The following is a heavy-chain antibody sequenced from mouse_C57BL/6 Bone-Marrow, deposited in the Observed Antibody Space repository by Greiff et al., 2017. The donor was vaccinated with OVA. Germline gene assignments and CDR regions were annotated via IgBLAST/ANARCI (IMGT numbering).Heavy chain of an antibody. J-gene: IGHJ2*01. CDR2: IWTGGGT. Sequence: QVQLKESGPGLVAPSQSLSITCTVSGFSLTSYAISWVRQPPGKGLEWLGVIWTGGGTNYNSALKSRLSISTDNSKSQVFVKMNSLQTDDTARYYCARNVYYYGSSYWYFDYWGQGTTLTVSS. V-gene: IGHV2-9-1*01. CDR3: ARNVYYYGSSYWYFDY. CDR1: GFSLTSYA. D-gene: IGHD1-1*01.